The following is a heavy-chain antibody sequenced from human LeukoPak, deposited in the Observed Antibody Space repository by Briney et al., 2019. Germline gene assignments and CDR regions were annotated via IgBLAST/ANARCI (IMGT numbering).Heavy chain of an antibody. CDR1: GGSISSSSYY. D-gene: IGHD5-24*01. CDR3: ARHGRDGYNYGPVVYY. J-gene: IGHJ4*02. Sequence: SETLSLTCTVSGGSISSSSYYWSWIRQSPGKGLEWIGSMYYRGSTYYNPSLKSRVTLSVDTPKNQFSLKLSSVTAADTAVYYCARHGRDGYNYGPVVYYWGQGTLVTVSS. CDR2: MYYRGST. V-gene: IGHV4-39*01.